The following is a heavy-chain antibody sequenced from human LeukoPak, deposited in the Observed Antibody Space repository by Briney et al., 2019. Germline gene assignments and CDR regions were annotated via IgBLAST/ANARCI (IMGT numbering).Heavy chain of an antibody. CDR3: AKDRDYGDYPYYFDY. J-gene: IGHJ4*02. CDR2: IQYDGSRK. Sequence: GGSLRLSCATSGFTFSTSDMHWVRQAPGKGLEWVSFIQYDGSRKNYVDSVKGRFTISRDNSKNTLYVQMNSLRAEDTAVYYCAKDRDYGDYPYYFDYWGQGTQVTVSS. CDR1: GFTFSTSD. D-gene: IGHD4-17*01. V-gene: IGHV3-30*02.